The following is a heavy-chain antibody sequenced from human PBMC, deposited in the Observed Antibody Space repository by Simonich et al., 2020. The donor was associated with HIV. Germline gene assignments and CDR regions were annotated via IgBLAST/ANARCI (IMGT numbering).Heavy chain of an antibody. CDR1: RFPFSNYG. D-gene: IGHD1-7*01. CDR2: IWYDGSNK. CDR3: VRDRLGAGNYHYFDY. Sequence: QVQLVESGGGVVQPGRSLRLSCAASRFPFSNYGLHWVRQAPGKGLEWVAVIWYDGSNKYYADSVKGRFTISRDNSKNTLYLQMNSLRAEDTAVYYCVRDRLGAGNYHYFDYWGQGTLVTVSS. J-gene: IGHJ4*02. V-gene: IGHV3-33*01.